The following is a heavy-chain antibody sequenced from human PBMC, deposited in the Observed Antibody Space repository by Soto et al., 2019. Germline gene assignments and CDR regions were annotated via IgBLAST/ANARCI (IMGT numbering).Heavy chain of an antibody. D-gene: IGHD3-10*01. Sequence: GGSLRLSCAASGFTFSSYAMHWVRQAPGKGLEWVAVISYDGSNKYYADSVKGRFTISRDNSKNTLYLQMNSLRAEDTAVYYCARAVRRFGELFSWGVSWFDPWGQGTLVTVSS. J-gene: IGHJ5*02. CDR2: ISYDGSNK. V-gene: IGHV3-30-3*01. CDR3: ARAVRRFGELFSWGVSWFDP. CDR1: GFTFSSYA.